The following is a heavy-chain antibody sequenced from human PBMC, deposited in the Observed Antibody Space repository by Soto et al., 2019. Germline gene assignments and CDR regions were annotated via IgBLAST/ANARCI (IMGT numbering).Heavy chain of an antibody. CDR2: IYYSGST. D-gene: IGHD3-16*01. V-gene: IGHV4-59*12. CDR1: GGSISSYY. Sequence: PSETLSLTCTVSGGSISSYYWSWIRQPPGKGLEWIGYIYYSGSTNYNPSLKSRVTISVDTSKNQFSLKLSSVTAADTAVYYCARDVIGHDNYETIGYYFDHWGPGTLVTVSS. J-gene: IGHJ4*02. CDR3: ARDVIGHDNYETIGYYFDH.